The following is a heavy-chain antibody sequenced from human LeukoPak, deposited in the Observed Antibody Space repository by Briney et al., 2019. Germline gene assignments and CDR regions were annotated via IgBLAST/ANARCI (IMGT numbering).Heavy chain of an antibody. CDR1: GFTFSSYA. CDR2: ISGSGGST. J-gene: IGHJ3*02. Sequence: GGSLRLSCAASGFTFSSYAMSWVRQAPGKGLEWVSAISGSGGSTYYADSVKGRFTISRDNSKNTLYLQINSLRAEDTAVYFCARDSEHSSSFAFDIWGQGTMVTVSS. V-gene: IGHV3-23*01. CDR3: ARDSEHSSSFAFDI. D-gene: IGHD6-13*01.